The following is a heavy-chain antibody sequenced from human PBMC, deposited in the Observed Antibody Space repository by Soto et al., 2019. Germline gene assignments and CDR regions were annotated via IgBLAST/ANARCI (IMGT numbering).Heavy chain of an antibody. CDR3: ARNMDYYYGPGSGNGHGF. CDR2: INPKFGDT. Sequence: QVQLVQSGAEVKEPGDSVRVSCEASGYTFTAYYIHWVRQAPGQGLEWMGWINPKFGDTTYAQDFQGRVSMNRDMSISTVYMELSRLTSDDTAIYYCARNMDYYYGPGSGNGHGFWGQGTTVTVFS. J-gene: IGHJ6*02. D-gene: IGHD3-10*01. V-gene: IGHV1-2*02. CDR1: GYTFTAYY.